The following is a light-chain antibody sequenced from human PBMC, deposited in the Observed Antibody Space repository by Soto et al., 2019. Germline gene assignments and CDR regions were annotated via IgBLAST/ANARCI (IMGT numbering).Light chain of an antibody. CDR1: QSICSY. J-gene: IGKJ3*01. CDR3: KQSYSTLFT. Sequence: DIPMSQSPSSLSASVGDRVTITCRASQSICSYLHWYQQKPGKAPKLLIYAASSLQSGVPSRFSGSGSGTDFTLTISSLQPEDFATYYCKQSYSTLFTFGPGTKVDIK. CDR2: AAS. V-gene: IGKV1-39*01.